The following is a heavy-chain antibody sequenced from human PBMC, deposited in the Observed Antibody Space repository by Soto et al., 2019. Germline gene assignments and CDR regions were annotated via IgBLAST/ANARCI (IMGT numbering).Heavy chain of an antibody. CDR2: INSDGSST. D-gene: IGHD1-26*01. J-gene: IGHJ4*02. CDR1: GFTFISYW. Sequence: GWSLRLSCASSGFTFISYWMHWVRQAPGKGLVWVSRINSDGSSTNYADFVKGRFAISRDNAKNTLDLQMNSLRVEDTAVYYCSRVGGSTWHWGQGTLVTVSS. V-gene: IGHV3-74*01. CDR3: SRVGGSTWH.